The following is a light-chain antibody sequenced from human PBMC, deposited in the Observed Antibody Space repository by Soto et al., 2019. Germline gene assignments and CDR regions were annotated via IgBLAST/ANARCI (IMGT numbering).Light chain of an antibody. CDR1: QSVSSY. CDR2: DAS. Sequence: EIVLTQSPATLSLSPGERATLSCRASQSVSSYLAWYQQKPGQAPRLLIYDASNRATGIPARFSGSGSGTDFTLTISRLEPEDFAVYYCQQRTRWPMTFGQGTRLEIK. J-gene: IGKJ5*01. CDR3: QQRTRWPMT. V-gene: IGKV3-11*01.